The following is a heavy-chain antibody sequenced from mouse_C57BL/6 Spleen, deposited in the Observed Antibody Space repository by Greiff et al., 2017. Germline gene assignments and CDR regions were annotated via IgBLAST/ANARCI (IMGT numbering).Heavy chain of an antibody. Sequence: EVHLVESGGGLVKPGGSLKLSCAASGFTFSSYAMSWVRQTPEKRLEWVATISDGGSYTYYPDNVKGRFTISRDNAKNNLYLQMSHLKSEDTAMYYCAARIYYDYDGFAYWGQGTLVTVSA. CDR3: AARIYYDYDGFAY. V-gene: IGHV5-4*01. J-gene: IGHJ3*01. CDR1: GFTFSSYA. D-gene: IGHD2-4*01. CDR2: ISDGGSYT.